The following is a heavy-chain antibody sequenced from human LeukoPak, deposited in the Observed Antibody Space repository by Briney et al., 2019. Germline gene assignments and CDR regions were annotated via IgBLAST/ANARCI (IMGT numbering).Heavy chain of an antibody. CDR1: GGTFSSYA. J-gene: IGHJ4*02. CDR2: IIPILGIA. D-gene: IGHD3-10*01. V-gene: IGHV1-69*04. CDR3: ASARITTVRGVITDPFDY. Sequence: SVKVSCKASGGTFSSYAISWVRQAPGQGLEWMGRIIPILGIANYAQKFQGRVTITADKSTSTAYMELSSLRSEDTAVYYCASARITTVRGVITDPFDYWGQGTLVTVSS.